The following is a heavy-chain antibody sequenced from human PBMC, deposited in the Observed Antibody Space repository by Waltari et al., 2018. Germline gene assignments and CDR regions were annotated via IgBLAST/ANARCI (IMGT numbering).Heavy chain of an antibody. D-gene: IGHD6-13*01. V-gene: IGHV4-34*01. CDR2: INHMVRT. J-gene: IGHJ4*02. Sequence: QVQLQQWGAGLLKPSETLSLTCAVYGGSFSGYYWSWIRQPPGKGLEWIGEINHMVRTTYNPSLKSRVTISVDTAKNQFSLKLSSVTAADTAVYYCARGTRSRQQPPTDYWGQGTLVTVSS. CDR1: GGSFSGYY. CDR3: ARGTRSRQQPPTDY.